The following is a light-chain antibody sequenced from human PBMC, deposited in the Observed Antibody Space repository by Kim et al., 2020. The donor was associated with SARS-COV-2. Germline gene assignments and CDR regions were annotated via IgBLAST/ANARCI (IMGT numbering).Light chain of an antibody. CDR3: QAWDSGTVV. J-gene: IGLJ2*01. CDR1: KLGEKY. Sequence: SYELTQPPSISVSPGQTVTLTCSGDKLGEKYSCWYQQKSGQSPILIIYQDFKRPSGIPERFSGSNFGNTATLTISGTQTVDEADYYCQAWDSGTVVFGGGTQLTV. V-gene: IGLV3-1*01. CDR2: QDF.